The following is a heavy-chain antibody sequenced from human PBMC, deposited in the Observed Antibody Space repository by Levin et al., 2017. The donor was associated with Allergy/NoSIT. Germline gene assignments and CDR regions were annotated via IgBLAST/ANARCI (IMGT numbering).Heavy chain of an antibody. Sequence: KVSCQGSGYSFTSYWIGWVRQMPGKGLEWMGIIYPGDSDTRYSPSFQGQVTISADKSIITAYLQWSSLKPSDTAIYYCARRGPRDYYYYMDVWGKGTTVTVSS. J-gene: IGHJ6*03. CDR2: IYPGDSDT. CDR1: GYSFTSYW. CDR3: ARRGPRDYYYYMDV. D-gene: IGHD3-10*01. V-gene: IGHV5-51*01.